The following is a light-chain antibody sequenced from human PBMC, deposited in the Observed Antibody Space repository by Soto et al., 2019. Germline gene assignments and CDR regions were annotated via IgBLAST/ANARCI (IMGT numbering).Light chain of an antibody. V-gene: IGKV3-15*01. CDR1: QTVSSS. CDR3: QQYNDWPLT. CDR2: GAS. Sequence: MVLTQSPGTLSLSPGEGATLSCRASQTVSSSLAWYQQKPGQAPRLLIYGASTRATGIPARFRGSGSGTEFTLTISSLQSEDFAVYYCQQYNDWPLTFGGGTKVDIK. J-gene: IGKJ4*01.